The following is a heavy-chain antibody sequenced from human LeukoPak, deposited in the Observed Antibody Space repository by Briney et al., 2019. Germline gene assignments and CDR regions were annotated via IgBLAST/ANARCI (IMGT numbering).Heavy chain of an antibody. CDR2: LYSGGTK. V-gene: IGHV3-66*01. Sequence: PGGSLRLSCAASGFTVSSNYMSWVRQAPGKGLEWVSVLYSGGTKYCADSVKGRFSISRDNSKNTLYLQMNSLRAEDTAVYYCARDRYDFWSGTLDYWGQGTLVTVSS. J-gene: IGHJ4*02. D-gene: IGHD3-3*01. CDR1: GFTVSSNY. CDR3: ARDRYDFWSGTLDY.